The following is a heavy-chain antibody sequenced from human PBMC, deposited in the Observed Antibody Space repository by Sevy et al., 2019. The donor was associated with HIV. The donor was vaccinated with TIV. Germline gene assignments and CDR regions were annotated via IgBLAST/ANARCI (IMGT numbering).Heavy chain of an antibody. V-gene: IGHV1-69*13. CDR2: LIPIFRTS. D-gene: IGHD2-2*02. J-gene: IGHJ3*02. CDR1: GGNLHNYG. Sequence: ASVKVSCKASGGNLHNYGINWVRQAPGQGLEWMGGLIPIFRTSTYAQNFRGRITFAADEATSTFYLEMSSLRADDTAAYYCSKDRGPAAISDAFDIWGQGTMVTVSS. CDR3: SKDRGPAAISDAFDI.